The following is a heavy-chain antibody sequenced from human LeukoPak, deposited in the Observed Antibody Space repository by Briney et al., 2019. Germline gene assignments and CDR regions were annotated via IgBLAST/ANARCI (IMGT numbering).Heavy chain of an antibody. CDR2: INMNTGNP. Sequence: GASVKVSCKASGYTFTSHSINWVRQAPGQGLEWMGWINMNTGNPTYAQGFAGRFVFSLDTSASTAYLQISSLKSEDTAVYYCARDRAIVHFDYGGRETLVTVSS. CDR3: ARDRAIVHFDY. CDR1: GYTFTSHS. J-gene: IGHJ4*02. V-gene: IGHV7-4-1*02. D-gene: IGHD3-16*02.